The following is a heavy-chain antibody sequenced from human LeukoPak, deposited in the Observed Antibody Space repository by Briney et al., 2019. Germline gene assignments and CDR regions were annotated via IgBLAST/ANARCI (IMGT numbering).Heavy chain of an antibody. Sequence: LSGGSLRLSCAASGFTFSSYAMSWVRQAPGKGLEWVSAISGSGGSTYYAASVKGRFTISRDNSKNTLYLQMNSLRAEDTAVYYCAKDLGWLRSGYSSSWYTPNYFDYWGQGTLVTVSS. CDR1: GFTFSSYA. V-gene: IGHV3-23*01. J-gene: IGHJ4*02. CDR3: AKDLGWLRSGYSSSWYTPNYFDY. D-gene: IGHD6-13*01. CDR2: ISGSGGST.